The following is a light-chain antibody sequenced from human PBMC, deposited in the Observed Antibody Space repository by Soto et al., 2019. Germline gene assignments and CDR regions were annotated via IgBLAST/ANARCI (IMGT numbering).Light chain of an antibody. V-gene: IGLV2-8*01. J-gene: IGLJ1*01. CDR2: KVS. CDR1: SSDVGGYNF. CDR3: SSYAGSNNRYV. Sequence: QSALTQPPSASGSPGQSVTISCTGTSSDVGGYNFVSWYQQHPGKAPKLMIYKVSKRPSGVPDRFSGSKSDNTASLTVSGLQAEDEADYYCSSYAGSNNRYVFGTGTKLTVL.